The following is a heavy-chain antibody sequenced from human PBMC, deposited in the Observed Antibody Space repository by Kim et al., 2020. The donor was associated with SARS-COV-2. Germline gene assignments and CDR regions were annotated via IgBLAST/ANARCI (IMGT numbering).Heavy chain of an antibody. J-gene: IGHJ4*02. V-gene: IGHV3-30*01. Sequence: SVKGRFTISRDNSKNTLYLQMNSLRAEDTAVYYCARGDYYGSGSYYNGDHWGQGTLVTVSS. D-gene: IGHD3-10*01. CDR3: ARGDYYGSGSYYNGDH.